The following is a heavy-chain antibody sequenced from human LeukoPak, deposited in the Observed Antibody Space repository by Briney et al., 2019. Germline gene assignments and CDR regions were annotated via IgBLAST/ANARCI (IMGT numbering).Heavy chain of an antibody. CDR2: IYYSGST. CDR1: GASISSGDYY. Sequence: SQTLSLTCTVSGASISSGDYYWSWIRQPPGKGLEWIGYIYYSGSTYYNPSLKSRVTISVDTSKNQFSLKLSSVTPADTAVYYCARGYCSSTGCYASYYYYGMDVWGQGTTVTVSS. J-gene: IGHJ6*02. CDR3: ARGYCSSTGCYASYYYYGMDV. D-gene: IGHD2-2*01. V-gene: IGHV4-30-4*01.